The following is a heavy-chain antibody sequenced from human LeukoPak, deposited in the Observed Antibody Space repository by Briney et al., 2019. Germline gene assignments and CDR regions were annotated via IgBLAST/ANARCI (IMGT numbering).Heavy chain of an antibody. D-gene: IGHD2-2*01. CDR3: ARGYCSSTSCPKAYYFDY. J-gene: IGHJ4*02. CDR2: INSDGSST. CDR1: GFTFSSYW. Sequence: GGSLRLSRAASGFTFSSYWMHWVRQAPGKGLVWVSRINSDGSSTSYADSVKGRFTISRDNAKNTLYLQMNSLRAEDTAVYYCARGYCSSTSCPKAYYFDYWGQGTLVTVSS. V-gene: IGHV3-74*01.